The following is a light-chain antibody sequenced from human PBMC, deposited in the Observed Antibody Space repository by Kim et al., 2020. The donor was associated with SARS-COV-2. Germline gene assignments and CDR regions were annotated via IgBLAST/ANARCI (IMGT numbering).Light chain of an antibody. CDR1: QSISAY. J-gene: IGKJ2*01. V-gene: IGKV1-39*01. CDR2: AAS. Sequence: DIQMTQSPSSLSASEGDRVAITCRASQSISAYLNWYQQKPGNAPNLLIYAASSLQSGVPSRFSGSGSGTDFTLTISSLQPEDFATYYCQQSYSIPYTFGQGTKLEI. CDR3: QQSYSIPYT.